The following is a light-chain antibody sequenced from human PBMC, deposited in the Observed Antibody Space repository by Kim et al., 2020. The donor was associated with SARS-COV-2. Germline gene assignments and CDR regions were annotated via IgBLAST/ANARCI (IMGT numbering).Light chain of an antibody. V-gene: IGLV3-19*01. CDR1: SLRSYY. J-gene: IGLJ2*01. CDR3: NSRDSSGKHVV. Sequence: ALGQTVRIKCQGDSLRSYYASWYQQKPGQAPILVIYGKNNRPSGIPDRFSGSSSGNTASLTITGAQAEDEADYYCNSRDSSGKHVVFGGGTQLTVL. CDR2: GKN.